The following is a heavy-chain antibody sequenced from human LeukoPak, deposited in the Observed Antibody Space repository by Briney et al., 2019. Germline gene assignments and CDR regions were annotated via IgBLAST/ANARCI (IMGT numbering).Heavy chain of an antibody. CDR3: ARRQEMATPHFDY. J-gene: IGHJ4*02. CDR1: GGSFSGYY. D-gene: IGHD5-24*01. Sequence: PSETLSLTCAVYGGSFSGYYWSWIRQPPGKGLEWIGEINHSGSTNYNPSLKSRVTISVDTSKNQFSLKLSSVTAADTAVYYCARRQEMATPHFDYWGQGTLVTVSS. V-gene: IGHV4-34*01. CDR2: INHSGST.